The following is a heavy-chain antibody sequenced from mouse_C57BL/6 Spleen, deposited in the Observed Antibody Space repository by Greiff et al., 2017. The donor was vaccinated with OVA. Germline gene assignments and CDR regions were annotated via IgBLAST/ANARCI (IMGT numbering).Heavy chain of an antibody. D-gene: IGHD2-4*01. CDR3: ARSNYDYDEGFAY. CDR2: IRNKANGYTT. CDR1: GFTFTDYY. V-gene: IGHV7-3*01. J-gene: IGHJ3*01. Sequence: EVKLMESGGGLVQPGGSLSLSCAASGFTFTDYYMSWVRQPPGKALEWLGFIRNKANGYTTEYSASVKGRFTISRDNSQSILYLQMNALRAEDSATYYCARSNYDYDEGFAYWGQGTLVTVSA.